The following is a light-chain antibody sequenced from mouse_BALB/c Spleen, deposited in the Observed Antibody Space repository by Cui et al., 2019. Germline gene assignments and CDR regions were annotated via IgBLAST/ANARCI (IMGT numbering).Light chain of an antibody. CDR3: NQSYNLWT. V-gene: IGKV8-21*01. Sequence: EIVMSQSPSSLAVSEGEKVTRRCKSSQSLLNSRTRKNYLAWYQQKPGQSPKLLIYLASTRESGVPDRFTGSGSGTDFTLTISSVQAEDLAVYYCNQSYNLWTFGGGTKLEIK. CDR2: LAS. J-gene: IGKJ1*01. CDR1: QSLLNSRTRKNY.